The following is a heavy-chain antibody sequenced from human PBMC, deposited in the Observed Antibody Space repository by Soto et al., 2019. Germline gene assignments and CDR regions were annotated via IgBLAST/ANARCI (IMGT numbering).Heavy chain of an antibody. CDR3: ARPVGFGDFPLAH. D-gene: IGHD4-17*01. CDR2: FYQSGNI. CDR1: GVSISSGGYY. Sequence: ASETLSLTCTVSGVSISSGGYYWSWIRQYPGKGLEWIGSFYQSGNIYYNPSLKSRVTISVDMSKNQLSLRLASVTVADTAVYYCARPVGFGDFPLAHWGQGTPVTVSS. J-gene: IGHJ4*02. V-gene: IGHV4-39*01.